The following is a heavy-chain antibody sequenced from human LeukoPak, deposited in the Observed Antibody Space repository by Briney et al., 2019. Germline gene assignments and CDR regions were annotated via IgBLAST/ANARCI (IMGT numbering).Heavy chain of an antibody. CDR1: GFTFSSAW. CDR3: TTAPAPYSTSWYVYFQH. CDR2: IKSKTDGGTT. Sequence: GGSLRLSCAVSGFTFSSAWMNWVRQAPGKGLEGVGRIKSKTDGGTTDYAVPVKGRFNISRDDSKNTLYLQMISLIAEDTAVYYCTTAPAPYSTSWYVYFQHWGQGTLVTVSS. V-gene: IGHV3-15*01. D-gene: IGHD6-13*01. J-gene: IGHJ1*01.